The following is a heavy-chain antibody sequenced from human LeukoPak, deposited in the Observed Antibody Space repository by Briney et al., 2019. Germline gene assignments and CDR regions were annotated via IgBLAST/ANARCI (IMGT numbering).Heavy chain of an antibody. V-gene: IGHV3-49*03. Sequence: PGGSLRLSCTASGFTFGDYAMSWFRQAPGKGLEWVGFIRSKDYGGTIEYAASVKGRFTISRDDSRSIAYLQMNSLRIEDRALYYCSRDRRTGYPSSWRGGHYKFDYWGQGTLVTVSS. CDR2: IRSKDYGGTI. D-gene: IGHD6-13*01. CDR3: SRDRRTGYPSSWRGGHYKFDY. J-gene: IGHJ4*02. CDR1: GFTFGDYA.